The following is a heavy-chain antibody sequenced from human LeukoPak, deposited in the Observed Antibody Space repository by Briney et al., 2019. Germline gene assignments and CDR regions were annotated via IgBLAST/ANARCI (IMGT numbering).Heavy chain of an antibody. CDR2: ITQDGSEK. Sequence: GGSLRLSCAASGLTFSSYWMSWVRQAPGKGLEWVANITQDGSEKYYVDSVKGRFTISRDNAKNSLYLQMNSLRAEDTAVYYCARDEPLVVVPAAVPIFDYWGQGTLVTVSS. CDR1: GLTFSSYW. D-gene: IGHD2-2*02. V-gene: IGHV3-7*01. J-gene: IGHJ4*02. CDR3: ARDEPLVVVPAAVPIFDY.